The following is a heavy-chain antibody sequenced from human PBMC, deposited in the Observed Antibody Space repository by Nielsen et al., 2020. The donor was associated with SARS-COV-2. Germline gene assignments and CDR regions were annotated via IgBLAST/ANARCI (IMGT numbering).Heavy chain of an antibody. Sequence: GESLKTPCSASGFTFSNTWMDWVRQAPGQGLGWVSSISSSGSGKAHADLVKGRFAVSRDNAGNTVFLQMNSLRVGDTAVYYCAGGADFWSGTQKYYMDVWGKGTTVTVSS. CDR1: GFTFSNTW. CDR3: AGGADFWSGTQKYYMDV. D-gene: IGHD3-3*01. V-gene: IGHV3-74*03. CDR2: ISSSGSGK. J-gene: IGHJ6*04.